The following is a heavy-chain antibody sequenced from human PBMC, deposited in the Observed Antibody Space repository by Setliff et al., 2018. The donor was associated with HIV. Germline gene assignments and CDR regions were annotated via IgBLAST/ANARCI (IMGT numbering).Heavy chain of an antibody. V-gene: IGHV1-69*10. CDR1: GGSSRTYS. J-gene: IGHJ3*02. D-gene: IGHD3-10*01. CDR3: AGPRGDEAFDI. CDR2: FIAVLDIT. Sequence: SVKVSCKASGGSSRTYSINWVRQAPGQGLEWMGQFIAVLDITSYAQKFRGRLTITADESTSTMYMELTGLRFDDTAVYYCAGPRGDEAFDIWGQGTMVTVSS.